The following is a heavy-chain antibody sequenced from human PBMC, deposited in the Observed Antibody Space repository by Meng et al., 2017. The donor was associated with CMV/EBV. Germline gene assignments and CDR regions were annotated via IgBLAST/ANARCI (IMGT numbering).Heavy chain of an antibody. Sequence: SLKISCAASGFTFDDYAMHWVRQAPGKGLEWVSGISWNSGSIGYADSVKGRFTISRDNAKNSLYLQMNSLRAEDTAVYFCAREKGTGDVVGATGNCDYWGRGTLVTVSS. CDR2: ISWNSGSI. V-gene: IGHV3-9*01. D-gene: IGHD1-26*01. J-gene: IGHJ4*02. CDR3: AREKGTGDVVGATGNCDY. CDR1: GFTFDDYA.